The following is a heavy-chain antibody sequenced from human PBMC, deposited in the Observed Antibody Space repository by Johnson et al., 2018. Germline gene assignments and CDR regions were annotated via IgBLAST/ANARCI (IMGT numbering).Heavy chain of an antibody. Sequence: VQLVESGGGLVKPGGSLRLSCAASGFTFTNAWMSWVRQAPGKGLEWIGRIKSTTYGGPTDFAAPVKGRFTISTDDSKNMQYLQMNSLKTEATAVYFCTTDLPYGSGIFFHLGQGTLVTVSS. CDR1: GFTFTNAW. D-gene: IGHD3-10*01. J-gene: IGHJ4*02. V-gene: IGHV3-15*01. CDR3: TTDLPYGSGIFFH. CDR2: IKSTTYGGPT.